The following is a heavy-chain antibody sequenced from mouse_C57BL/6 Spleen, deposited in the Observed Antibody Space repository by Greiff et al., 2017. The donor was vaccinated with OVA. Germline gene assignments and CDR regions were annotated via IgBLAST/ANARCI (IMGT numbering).Heavy chain of an antibody. CDR2: IDPSDSYT. D-gene: IGHD2-4*01. Sequence: QVQLKQPGAELVMPGASVKLSCKASGYTFTSYWMHWVKQRPGQGLEWIGEIDPSDSYTNYNQKFKGKSTLTVDKSSRTAYMQLSSLTSEDSAVYDCARVYDYDGAWFAYWGQGTLVTVSA. CDR1: GYTFTSYW. V-gene: IGHV1-69*01. J-gene: IGHJ3*01. CDR3: ARVYDYDGAWFAY.